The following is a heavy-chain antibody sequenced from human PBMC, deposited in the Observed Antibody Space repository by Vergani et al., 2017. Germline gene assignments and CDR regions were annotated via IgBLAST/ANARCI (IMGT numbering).Heavy chain of an antibody. CDR1: GFTFSNAW. J-gene: IGHJ1*01. CDR3: ITELAYYVSSCYCYLNWAEYFEH. V-gene: IGHV3-15*01. D-gene: IGHD3-22*01. Sequence: EVQLVESGGGLVKPGGSLRLSCAASGFTFSNAWMSWVRQAPGKGLEWVGRIKSKTDGGTTDYAAPVKGRFTISRDDSKNTLYLQMNSLKTEDTAVYYCITELAYYVSSCYCYLNWAEYFEHWGHGTLVTVSS. CDR2: IKSKTDGGTT.